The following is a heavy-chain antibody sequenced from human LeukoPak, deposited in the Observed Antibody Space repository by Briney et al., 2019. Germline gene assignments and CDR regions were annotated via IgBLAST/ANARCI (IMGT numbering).Heavy chain of an antibody. D-gene: IGHD5-12*01. Sequence: GGSLRLSCEASGFSFSAAWMTWVRQAPGKGLEWVATIKNDGSDKYYVDSVKGRFTLSRDNAKNSVYPQMNSLRVEDTAVYYCVNLGYSDGGQGTLVTVSS. CDR1: GFSFSAAW. J-gene: IGHJ4*02. CDR3: VNLGYSD. CDR2: IKNDGSDK. V-gene: IGHV3-7*01.